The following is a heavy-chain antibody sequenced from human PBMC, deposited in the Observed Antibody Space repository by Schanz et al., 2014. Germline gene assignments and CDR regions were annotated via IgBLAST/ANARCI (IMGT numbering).Heavy chain of an antibody. Sequence: QLQLQESGPGLVRPWETLSLTCTVSGGSISDSGAYWGWFRQTPGKGLEWIANLFYGGSKYYNPSFEGRVTRSVDASNNQYSLRLGSVTAADTGVYYCARHNRVWFGKEGWWGQGTLVTVSS. J-gene: IGHJ4*02. D-gene: IGHD3-10*01. CDR3: ARHNRVWFGKEGW. CDR1: GGSISDSGAY. V-gene: IGHV4-39*01. CDR2: LFYGGSK.